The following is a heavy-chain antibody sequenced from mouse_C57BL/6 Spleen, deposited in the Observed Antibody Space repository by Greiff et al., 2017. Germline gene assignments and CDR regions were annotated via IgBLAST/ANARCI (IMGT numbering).Heavy chain of an antibody. J-gene: IGHJ3*01. Sequence: EVKLMESEGGLVQPGSSMKLSCTASGFTFSDYYMAWVRQVPEKGLEWVANINYDGSSTYYLDSLKSRFIISRDNAKNILYLQMSSLKSEDTATYYCARDEGSSGWFAYWGQGTLVTVSA. V-gene: IGHV5-16*01. CDR2: INYDGSST. CDR3: ARDEGSSGWFAY. CDR1: GFTFSDYY. D-gene: IGHD3-1*01.